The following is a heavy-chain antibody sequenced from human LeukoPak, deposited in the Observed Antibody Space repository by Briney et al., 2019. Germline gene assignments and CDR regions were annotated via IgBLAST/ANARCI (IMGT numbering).Heavy chain of an antibody. CDR3: ARDQDGSGSYYKSAVDY. CDR1: GFTFSSYS. Sequence: GGSLRLSCAASGFTFSSYSMNCVRQAPGKGLEWVSSISSSSSYIYYADSVKGRFTISRDNAKNSLYLQMNSLRAEDTAVYYCARDQDGSGSYYKSAVDYWGQGTLVTVSS. V-gene: IGHV3-21*01. J-gene: IGHJ4*02. CDR2: ISSSSSYI. D-gene: IGHD3-10*01.